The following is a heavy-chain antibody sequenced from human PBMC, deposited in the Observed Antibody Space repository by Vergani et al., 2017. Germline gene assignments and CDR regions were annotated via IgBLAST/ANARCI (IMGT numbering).Heavy chain of an antibody. V-gene: IGHV3-66*01. D-gene: IGHD3-10*01. CDR3: AKGKWFGASNWFDP. J-gene: IGHJ5*02. Sequence: EVQLVESGGGLVQPGGSLRLSCAASGFTVSSNYMSWVRQAPGKGLEWVSVIYSGGSTYYADSVKGRFTISRDNSKNTLYLQMNSLRAEDTAVYYCAKGKWFGASNWFDPWGQGTLVTVSS. CDR1: GFTVSSNY. CDR2: IYSGGST.